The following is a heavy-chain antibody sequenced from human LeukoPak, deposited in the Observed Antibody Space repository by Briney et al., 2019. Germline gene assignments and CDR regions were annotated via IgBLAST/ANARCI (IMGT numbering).Heavy chain of an antibody. J-gene: IGHJ3*02. V-gene: IGHV3-21*01. CDR1: GFTFSSYS. CDR2: ISSSSSYI. Sequence: GGSLRLSCAASGFTFSSYSMNWVRQAPGKGLEWVSSISSSSSYIYYADSVKGRFTISRDNAKNSLYLQMNSLRAEDTAVYYCAAVVVPAAMSHFGAFDIRGQGTMVTVSS. D-gene: IGHD2-2*01. CDR3: AAVVVPAAMSHFGAFDI.